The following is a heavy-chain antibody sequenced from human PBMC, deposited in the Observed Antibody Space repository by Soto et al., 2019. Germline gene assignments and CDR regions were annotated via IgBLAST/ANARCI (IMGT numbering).Heavy chain of an antibody. CDR3: ARDSSGWYSYFDY. CDR2: IYHSGST. CDR1: GYSISSGYY. Sequence: ETLSLSCSVSGYSISSGYYWCWIRQPPGKGLEWIGSIYHSGSTYYNPSLKSRVTISVDTSKNQFSLKLSSVTAADKAVYYCARDSSGWYSYFDYWGQGTLVTVYS. D-gene: IGHD6-19*01. J-gene: IGHJ4*02. V-gene: IGHV4-38-2*02.